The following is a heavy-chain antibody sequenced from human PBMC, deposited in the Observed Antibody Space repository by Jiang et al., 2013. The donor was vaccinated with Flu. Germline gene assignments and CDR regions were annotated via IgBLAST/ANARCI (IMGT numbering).Heavy chain of an antibody. CDR3: ARRSPYCSSTSCPRLSPYYGMDV. J-gene: IGHJ6*04. V-gene: IGHV4-34*01. CDR1: GYV. D-gene: IGHD2-2*01. CDR2: SIIVEAP. Sequence: GYVLELESASPHGKGAWSGLGKSIIVEAPTTTRPSKSRVTISVDTSKNQFSLKLSSVTAADTAVYYCARRSPYCSSTSCPRLSPYYGMDVWGKGTTVTVSS.